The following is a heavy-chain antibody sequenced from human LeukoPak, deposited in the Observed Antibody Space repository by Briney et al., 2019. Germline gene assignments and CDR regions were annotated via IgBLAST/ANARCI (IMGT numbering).Heavy chain of an antibody. CDR3: AKGYDEDY. CDR2: IGGSGSST. D-gene: IGHD3-3*01. J-gene: IGHJ4*02. CDR1: GFTFSSYA. Sequence: GGSLGLSCAASGFTFSSYAMSWVRQAPGKGLEWVSLIGGSGSSTYYADSVKGRFTISRDNSKNTLYLQMNSLRAEDTAVYYCAKGYDEDYWGQGTLVTVSS. V-gene: IGHV3-23*01.